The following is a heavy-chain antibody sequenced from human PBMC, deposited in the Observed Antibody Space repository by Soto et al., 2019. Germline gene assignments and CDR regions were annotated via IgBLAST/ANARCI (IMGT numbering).Heavy chain of an antibody. V-gene: IGHV3-15*07. Sequence: GGSLRLCCAASGFTFSNAWIDWVRKTPGRGLEWVGRVKSKNDGGTTDFAAPVKGRFAISRDDSKNMVYLEMNSLQTEDTAIYYCTTGSYITTITDRFDYWGHGTLVTVSS. D-gene: IGHD3-22*01. CDR2: VKSKNDGGTT. CDR3: TTGSYITTITDRFDY. J-gene: IGHJ4*01. CDR1: GFTFSNAW.